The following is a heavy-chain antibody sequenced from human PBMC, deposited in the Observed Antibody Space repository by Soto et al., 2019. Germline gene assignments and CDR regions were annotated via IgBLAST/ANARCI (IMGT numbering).Heavy chain of an antibody. CDR3: ARHDVSYGQYNWCDP. Sequence: QLQLQESGPGLVKPSETLSLTCTVSGGSISSSSYYWCWIRQPPVKGLEWIVSIYYSGSTYYNPSLTCRFTIFVDTSKNQLSLTLSSVTAAHTAVYYCARHDVSYGQYNWCDPWGQGTLVTVSS. V-gene: IGHV4-39*01. J-gene: IGHJ5*02. D-gene: IGHD5-18*01. CDR2: IYYSGST. CDR1: GGSISSSSYY.